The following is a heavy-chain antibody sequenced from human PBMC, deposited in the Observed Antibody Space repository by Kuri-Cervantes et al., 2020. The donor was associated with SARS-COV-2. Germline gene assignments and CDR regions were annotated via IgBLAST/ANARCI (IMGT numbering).Heavy chain of an antibody. CDR3: ARTRLGIQLRTSYYYYGMDV. CDR2: IYYSGST. Sequence: ESLKISCTVSGGSISSYYWSWIRQPPGKGLEWIGYIYYSGSTNYNPSLKSRVTISVDTSKNQFSLKLNSVTPEDTAVYYCARTRLGIQLRTSYYYYGMDVWGQGTTVTVSS. CDR1: GGSISSYY. D-gene: IGHD5-18*01. J-gene: IGHJ6*02. V-gene: IGHV4-59*12.